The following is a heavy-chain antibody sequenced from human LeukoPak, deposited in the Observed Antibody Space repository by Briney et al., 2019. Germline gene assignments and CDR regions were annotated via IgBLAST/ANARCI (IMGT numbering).Heavy chain of an antibody. J-gene: IGHJ3*02. D-gene: IGHD3-9*01. Sequence: SETLSLTCTVSGGSISSYYWSWIRQPPGKGLEWVGYIYYSGSTNYNPSLKSRVTISVAASKNQFSLKLSSLTTADTAVYYCARARQLYYDILTGSSRLVAFDIWGQGTMVTVSS. CDR3: ARARQLYYDILTGSSRLVAFDI. CDR2: IYYSGST. V-gene: IGHV4-59*01. CDR1: GGSISSYY.